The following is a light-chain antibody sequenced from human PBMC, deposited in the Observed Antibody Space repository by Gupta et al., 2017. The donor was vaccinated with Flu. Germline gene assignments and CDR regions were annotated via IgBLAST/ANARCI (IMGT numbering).Light chain of an antibody. CDR2: QDS. Sequence: SYEMTQPPSVSVSPGQTASITCSGDKLGDKYACWYQQKPGQSPVLVIYQDSKRPSGIPERFSGSNSGNTATLTISGTQAMDEADYYCQAWDSSRGGVFGTGTKVTVL. J-gene: IGLJ1*01. CDR1: KLGDKY. CDR3: QAWDSSRGGV. V-gene: IGLV3-1*01.